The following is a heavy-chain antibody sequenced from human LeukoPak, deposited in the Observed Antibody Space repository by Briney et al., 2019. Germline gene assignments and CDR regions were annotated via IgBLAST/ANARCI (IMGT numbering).Heavy chain of an antibody. Sequence: ASVKVSCKASGYTFTSYYMHWVRQAPGQGLEWMGIINPSGGGTNYAQKFQGRVTMTRDTSISTAYMELSRLRSDDTAVYYCAREAYASGSFRTDYYYMDVWGKGTTVTISS. CDR1: GYTFTSYY. D-gene: IGHD3-10*01. V-gene: IGHV1-2*02. CDR2: INPSGGGT. J-gene: IGHJ6*03. CDR3: AREAYASGSFRTDYYYMDV.